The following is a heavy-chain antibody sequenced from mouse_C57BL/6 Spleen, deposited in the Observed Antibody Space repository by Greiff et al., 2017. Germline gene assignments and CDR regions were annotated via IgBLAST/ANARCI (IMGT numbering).Heavy chain of an antibody. V-gene: IGHV2-2*01. Sequence: VKLVESGPGLVQPSQSLSITCTVSGFSLTSYGVHWVRQSPGKGLEWLGVIWSGGSTDYHAAFISRLSISKDNSKSQVFFKMNSLQADDTAIYYCARTLYYDYSWFAYWGQGTLVTVSA. CDR1: GFSLTSYG. D-gene: IGHD2-4*01. CDR2: IWSGGST. J-gene: IGHJ3*01. CDR3: ARTLYYDYSWFAY.